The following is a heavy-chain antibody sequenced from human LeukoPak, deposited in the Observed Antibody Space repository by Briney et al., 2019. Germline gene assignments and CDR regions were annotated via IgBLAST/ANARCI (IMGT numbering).Heavy chain of an antibody. CDR2: MNPNSGNT. Sequence: ASVKVSCKASGYTFTSYDINWVRQATGQGLEWMGWMNPNSGNTGYAQKFQGGVTMTRNTSISTAYMELSSLRSEDTAVYYCARDIVVVVPYGMDVWGQGTTVTVSS. V-gene: IGHV1-8*01. J-gene: IGHJ6*02. D-gene: IGHD2-15*01. CDR1: GYTFTSYD. CDR3: ARDIVVVVPYGMDV.